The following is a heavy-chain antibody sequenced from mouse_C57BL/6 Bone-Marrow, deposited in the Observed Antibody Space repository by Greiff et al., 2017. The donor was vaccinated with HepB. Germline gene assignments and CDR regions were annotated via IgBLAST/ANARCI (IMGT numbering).Heavy chain of an antibody. Sequence: EVQVVESGGGLVQPKGSLKLSCAASGFSFNTYAMNWVRQAPGKGLEWVARIRSKSNNYATYYADSVKDRFTISRDDSESMLYLQMNNLKTEDTAMYYCVRYSSGNAMDYWGQGTSVTVSS. CDR3: VRYSSGNAMDY. D-gene: IGHD3-2*02. V-gene: IGHV10-1*01. J-gene: IGHJ4*01. CDR2: IRSKSNNYAT. CDR1: GFSFNTYA.